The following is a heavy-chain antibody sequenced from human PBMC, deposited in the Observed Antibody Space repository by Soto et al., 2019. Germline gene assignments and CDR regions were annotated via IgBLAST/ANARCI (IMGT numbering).Heavy chain of an antibody. CDR3: ARVGGSGPPYYYYYGMDV. CDR1: GYTFTSYG. V-gene: IGHV1-18*01. CDR2: ISAYNGNT. D-gene: IGHD3-16*01. J-gene: IGHJ6*02. Sequence: QVQLVQSGAEVKKPGASVKVSCKASGYTFTSYGISWVRQAPGQGLEWMGWISAYNGNTNYAQKLQDRVTMTTDTSTSTAYMELRSLRSDDTAVYYCARVGGSGPPYYYYYGMDVWGQGTTVTVSS.